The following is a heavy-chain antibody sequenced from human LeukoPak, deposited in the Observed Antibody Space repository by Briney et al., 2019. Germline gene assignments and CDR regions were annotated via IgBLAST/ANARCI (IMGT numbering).Heavy chain of an antibody. CDR3: AAMVVGY. CDR1: GFTFSNSG. V-gene: IGHV3-48*04. J-gene: IGHJ4*02. Sequence: GGSLRLSCAASGFTFSNSGMNWVRQAPGKGLEWVSYISSSSSTIYYADSVKGRFTISRDNAKTSLYLQMNTLTSEDTAVYYCAAMVVGYWGQGTLVTVSS. D-gene: IGHD5-18*01. CDR2: ISSSSSTI.